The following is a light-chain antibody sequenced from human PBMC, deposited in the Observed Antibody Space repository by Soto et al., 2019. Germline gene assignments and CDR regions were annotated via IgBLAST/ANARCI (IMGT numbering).Light chain of an antibody. Sequence: DIVMTQSPDSLAVSLGERATINCKSSQSVLYSSNNKNYLAWYQQKPGQPPKLLIYWASTRESGVPDRFSGSGSVTDFTLTISSLQAEDVAVYYCQQYYSGWTFGQGTKVEIK. CDR1: QSVLYSSNNKNY. CDR3: QQYYSGWT. CDR2: WAS. J-gene: IGKJ1*01. V-gene: IGKV4-1*01.